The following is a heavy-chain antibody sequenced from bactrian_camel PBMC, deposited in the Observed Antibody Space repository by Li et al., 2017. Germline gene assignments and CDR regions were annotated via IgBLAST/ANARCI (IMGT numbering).Heavy chain of an antibody. CDR1: GYTHTNRC. Sequence: HVQLVESGGGSVQAGGALKLSCSASGYTHTNRCMGWFRQAPGKGREGVAGIYTRDGTTYYADSVKDRFTISKDNAKNTVYLRMNNLKPEDTAMYYCAARSGGPFYGVLNSKTYDAWGQGTQVTVS. CDR2: IYTRDGTT. V-gene: IGHV3S63*01. D-gene: IGHD5*01. J-gene: IGHJ4*01. CDR3: AARSGGPFYGVLNSKTYDA.